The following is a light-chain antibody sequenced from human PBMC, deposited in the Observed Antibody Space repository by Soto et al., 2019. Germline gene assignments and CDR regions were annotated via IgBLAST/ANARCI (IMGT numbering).Light chain of an antibody. CDR1: QSVSSH. CDR2: DAS. V-gene: IGKV3-20*01. CDR3: QQYGSSPPPT. Sequence: EIVLTQSPGTLSLSPGERATLSCRASQSVSSHLAWHQQKPGQAPRLLIYDASSRATGIPDRFSGSGSGTDFTLTISRLEPEDFAVYYCQQYGSSPPPTFGQGTKVDIK. J-gene: IGKJ1*01.